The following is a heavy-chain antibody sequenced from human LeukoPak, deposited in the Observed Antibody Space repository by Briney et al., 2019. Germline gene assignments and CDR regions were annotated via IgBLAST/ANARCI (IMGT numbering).Heavy chain of an antibody. CDR1: GGTFSSYA. D-gene: IGHD2-2*01. V-gene: IGHV1-69*05. Sequence: SVKVSCKASGGTFSSYAISWVRQAPGQGLEWMGRIIPIFGTTNYAQKFQGRVTITTDESTSTAYMELSSLRSEDTAVYYCAREASLYCSGNDCYWAFDRWGQGTLVTVSS. CDR2: IIPIFGTT. J-gene: IGHJ5*02. CDR3: AREASLYCSGNDCYWAFDR.